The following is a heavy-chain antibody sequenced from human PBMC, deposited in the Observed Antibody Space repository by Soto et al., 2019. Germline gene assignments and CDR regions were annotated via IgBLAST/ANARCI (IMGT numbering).Heavy chain of an antibody. J-gene: IGHJ6*02. D-gene: IGHD4-4*01. CDR2: INHSGST. CDR3: ARAQATVTHVAYYYYYGMDV. V-gene: IGHV4-34*01. Sequence: PSETLSLTCAVYGGSFSGYYWSWIRQPPGKGLEWIGEINHSGSTNYNPSLKSRVTISVDTSKNQFSLKRSSVTAADTAVYYCARAQATVTHVAYYYYYGMDVWGQGTTVTVSS. CDR1: GGSFSGYY.